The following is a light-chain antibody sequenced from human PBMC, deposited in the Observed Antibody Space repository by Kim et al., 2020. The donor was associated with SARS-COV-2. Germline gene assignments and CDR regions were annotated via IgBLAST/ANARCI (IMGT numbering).Light chain of an antibody. CDR1: SSNIGSNT. V-gene: IGLV1-44*01. J-gene: IGLJ2*01. CDR2: SNN. Sequence: ELTQPPSASGTPGQRVTISCSGSSSNIGSNTVNWYQQLPGTAPKLLIYSNNQRPSGVPDRFSGSKSGTSASLAISGLQSEDEADYYCAAWDDSLFSVV. CDR3: AAWDDSLFSVV.